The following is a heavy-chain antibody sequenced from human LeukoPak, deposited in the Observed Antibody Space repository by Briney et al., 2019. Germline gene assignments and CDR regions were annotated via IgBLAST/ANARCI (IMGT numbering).Heavy chain of an antibody. CDR3: AKDFTDDAFDI. V-gene: IGHV3-30*18. J-gene: IGHJ3*02. CDR2: ISYDGSNK. CDR1: GFTFSSYG. Sequence: GGSLRLSCAASGFTFSSYGMHWVRQAPGKGLEWVAVISYDGSNKYYADSVKGRFTIPRDNSKNTLYLQMNSLRSEDTAVYYCAKDFTDDAFDIWGQGTMVTVSS.